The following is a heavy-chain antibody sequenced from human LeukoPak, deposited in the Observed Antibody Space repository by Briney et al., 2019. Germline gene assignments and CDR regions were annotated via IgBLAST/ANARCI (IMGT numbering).Heavy chain of an antibody. Sequence: GGSLTLSCAASGFSFMNAWMIWVRQAPGKGLEWVGRIKSNADGGTPDSAAPARGRFTISRDDSKNTLYLQMNSLKTEDTAVYYCTTFYHEYSPYWGRGTLVTVSS. CDR3: TTFYHEYSPY. V-gene: IGHV3-15*01. CDR2: IKSNADGGTP. D-gene: IGHD2/OR15-2a*01. CDR1: GFSFMNAW. J-gene: IGHJ4*02.